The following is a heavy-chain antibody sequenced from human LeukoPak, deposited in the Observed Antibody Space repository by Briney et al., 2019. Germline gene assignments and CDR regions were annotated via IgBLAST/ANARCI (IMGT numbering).Heavy chain of an antibody. D-gene: IGHD6-25*01. J-gene: IGHJ4*02. CDR3: ARVSGLASDFDY. V-gene: IGHV4-61*02. CDR1: GGSIRSSSYY. Sequence: PSETLSLTCTVSGGSIRSSSYYWSWIRQPAGKGLEWIGRIYTSGSTNYNPSLKSRVTMSVDTSKNQFSLKLSSVTAADTAVYYCARVSGLASDFDYWGQGTLVTVSS. CDR2: IYTSGST.